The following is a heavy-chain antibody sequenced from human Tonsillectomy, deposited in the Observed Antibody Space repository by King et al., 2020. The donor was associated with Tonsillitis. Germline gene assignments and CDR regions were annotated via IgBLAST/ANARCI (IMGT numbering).Heavy chain of an antibody. Sequence: LQLQESGPGLVKPSETLSLTCTVSGGSISSYYWSWIRQPPGKGLEWIGYIYYIGSTNYNPSLKSRVTISVDTSKNQFSLKLSSVTAAATAVYYCARVYRYSYGSGSYWPGMDVWGQGTTVTVSS. D-gene: IGHD3-10*01. CDR1: GGSISSYY. CDR2: IYYIGST. CDR3: ARVYRYSYGSGSYWPGMDV. V-gene: IGHV4-59*01. J-gene: IGHJ6*02.